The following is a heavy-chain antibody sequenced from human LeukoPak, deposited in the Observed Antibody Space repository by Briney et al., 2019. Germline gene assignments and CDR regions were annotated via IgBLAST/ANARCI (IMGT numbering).Heavy chain of an antibody. CDR2: IYSGGST. Sequence: PGGSRDPSLEASGLPVSSTNLSWVPQAQGKGLEGAPVIYSGGSTYYADSVKGRFTISRDNSKNTLYLQMNSLRAEDTAVYYCARDTSSSSWAPNFDYWGQGTLVTVSS. D-gene: IGHD6-13*01. CDR1: GLPVSSTN. J-gene: IGHJ4*02. V-gene: IGHV3-53*01. CDR3: ARDTSSSSWAPNFDY.